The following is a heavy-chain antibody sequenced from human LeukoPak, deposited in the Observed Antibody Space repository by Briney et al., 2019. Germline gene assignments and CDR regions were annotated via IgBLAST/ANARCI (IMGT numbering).Heavy chain of an antibody. V-gene: IGHV4-61*02. J-gene: IGHJ4*02. CDR1: GGSISSGSYY. Sequence: PSQTLSLTCTVSGGSISSGSYYWSWIRQPAGKGLEWIGRIYTSGSTNYNPSLKSRVTISVDRSKNQFSLKLSSVTAADTAVYYCARVGLSRVDYWGQGTLVTVSS. D-gene: IGHD2/OR15-2a*01. CDR2: IYTSGST. CDR3: ARVGLSRVDY.